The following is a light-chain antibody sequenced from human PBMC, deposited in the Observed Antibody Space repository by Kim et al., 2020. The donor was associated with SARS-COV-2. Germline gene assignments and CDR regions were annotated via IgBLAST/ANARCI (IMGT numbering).Light chain of an antibody. V-gene: IGKV3-11*01. CDR3: QQHNNWPLT. J-gene: IGKJ4*01. Sequence: EIVLTQSPATLSLSPGERATISCRASQSVSRSFAWYQQKPGKAPRLLIYDTSKRATGIPARFSGSGSGTDFTLTISNLKPEDFAVYYCQQHNNWPLTFGGGTKVDIK. CDR2: DTS. CDR1: QSVSRS.